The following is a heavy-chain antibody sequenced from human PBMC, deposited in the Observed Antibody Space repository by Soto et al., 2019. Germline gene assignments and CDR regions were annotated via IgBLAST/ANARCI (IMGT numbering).Heavy chain of an antibody. CDR3: ARGEENIAVAVTHYYYYYGMDV. CDR1: GFTFSSYS. V-gene: IGHV3-48*02. Sequence: GGSLRLSCAASGFTFSSYSMNWVRQAPGKGLEWVSYISSSSSTIYYADSVKGRFTISRDNAKNSLYLQMNSLRDEDTAVYYCARGEENIAVAVTHYYYYYGMDVWGQGTTVTVSS. J-gene: IGHJ6*02. CDR2: ISSSSSTI. D-gene: IGHD6-19*01.